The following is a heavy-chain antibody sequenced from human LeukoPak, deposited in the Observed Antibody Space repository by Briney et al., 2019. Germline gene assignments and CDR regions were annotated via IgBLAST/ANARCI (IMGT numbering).Heavy chain of an antibody. Sequence: SETLSLTCTVSGGSISIYYWTWIRQPPGKGLEWIGYIYYSGSTNYNPSLKSRVTISVDTSKNQFSLKLSSVTAADKAVYYCASHYYETGYFDYWGQGTLVTVSS. V-gene: IGHV4-59*01. CDR2: IYYSGST. CDR3: ASHYYETGYFDY. CDR1: GGSISIYY. J-gene: IGHJ4*02. D-gene: IGHD3-22*01.